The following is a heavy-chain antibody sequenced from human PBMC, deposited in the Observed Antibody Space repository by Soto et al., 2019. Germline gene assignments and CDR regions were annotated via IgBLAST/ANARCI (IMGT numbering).Heavy chain of an antibody. CDR2: NIPIFGTA. CDR1: GGTFSSYA. CDR3: AIDCDDILTGGDY. J-gene: IGHJ4*02. Sequence: QVQLVQSGAEVKKPGSSVKVSCKASGGTFSSYAISWVRQAPGQGLEWMGGNIPIFGTANYEQKFQGGVTMTADESTSTADMRLSGLGPEDTAGHYCAIDCDDILTGGDYWGQGTLVTVSS. V-gene: IGHV1-69*12. D-gene: IGHD3-9*01.